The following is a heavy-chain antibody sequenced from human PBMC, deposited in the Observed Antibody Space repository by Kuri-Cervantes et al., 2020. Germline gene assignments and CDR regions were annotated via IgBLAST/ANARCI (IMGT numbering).Heavy chain of an antibody. CDR2: IFYSGTT. V-gene: IGHV4-30-4*01. CDR1: GCSINSGDFY. J-gene: IGHJ4*02. D-gene: IGHD5-12*01. Sequence: LRLSCTVSGCSINSGDFYWSWIRQPPGKGLEWIEYIFYSGTTFHNPSLKSRVTISVDTSKNQFSLKLSSVPAADTAVYYCARDDSGYEGRYFDYWGQGTLVTVSS. CDR3: ARDDSGYEGRYFDY.